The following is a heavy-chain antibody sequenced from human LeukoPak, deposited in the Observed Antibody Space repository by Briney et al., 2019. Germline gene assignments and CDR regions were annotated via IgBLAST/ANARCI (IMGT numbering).Heavy chain of an antibody. V-gene: IGHV1-18*01. J-gene: IGHJ4*02. D-gene: IGHD5-12*01. CDR1: GYTFTSYG. CDR2: ISAYNGNT. Sequence: ASVTVSCKASGYTFTSYGTSWVRQAPGQGLEWMGWISAYNGNTNYAQKLQGRVTMTTDTSTSTAYMELRSLRSDDTAVYYCARDSGYDRVPDFDYWGQGTLVTVSS. CDR3: ARDSGYDRVPDFDY.